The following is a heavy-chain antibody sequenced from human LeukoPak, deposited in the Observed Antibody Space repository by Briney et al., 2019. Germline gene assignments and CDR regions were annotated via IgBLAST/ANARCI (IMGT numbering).Heavy chain of an antibody. CDR3: ARNTNDGYNLDY. V-gene: IGHV3-21*01. J-gene: IGHJ4*02. Sequence: GGSLRLSCAASGFTFSSYSMNWVRQAPGKGLEWVSSISSSSSYIYYADSVKGRFTISRDNAKNSLYLQMNSLRAEDTAVYYCARNTNDGYNLDYWGQGTLVTVSS. D-gene: IGHD5-24*01. CDR1: GFTFSSYS. CDR2: ISSSSSYI.